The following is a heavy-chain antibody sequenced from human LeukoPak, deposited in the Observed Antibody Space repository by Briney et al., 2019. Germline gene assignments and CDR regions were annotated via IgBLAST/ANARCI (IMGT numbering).Heavy chain of an antibody. CDR1: GGSISSYY. CDR2: IYYSGST. J-gene: IGHJ5*02. V-gene: IGHV4-59*01. D-gene: IGHD5-24*01. CDR3: ARARGRDGYNYAYH. Sequence: PSETLSLTCTVSGGSISSYYWSWIRQPPGKGLEWIGYIYYSGSTNYNPSLKSRVTISVDTSKNQFSLKLSSVTAADTAVYYCARARGRDGYNYAYHWGQGTLVTVSS.